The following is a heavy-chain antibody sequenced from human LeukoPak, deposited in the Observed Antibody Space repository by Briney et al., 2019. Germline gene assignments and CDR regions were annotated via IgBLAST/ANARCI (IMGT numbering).Heavy chain of an antibody. J-gene: IGHJ3*02. CDR3: AKDRLWQQLVWGGDAFDI. CDR2: ISGSSGST. D-gene: IGHD6-13*01. Sequence: GGSLRLSCAASGFTFSSYAMSWVRQAPGKGLEWVSAISGSSGSTYYADSVKGRFTISRDNSKNTLYLQMNSLRAEDTAVYYCAKDRLWQQLVWGGDAFDIWGQGTMVTVSS. CDR1: GFTFSSYA. V-gene: IGHV3-23*01.